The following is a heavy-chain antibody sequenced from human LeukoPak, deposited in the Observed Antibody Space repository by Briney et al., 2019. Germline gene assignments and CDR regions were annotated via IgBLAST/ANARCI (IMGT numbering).Heavy chain of an antibody. CDR2: IYYSGST. Sequence: SETLSLTCTVSGGSISSSSYYWGWIRQPPGKGLEWIGSIYYSGSTYYNPPLKSRVTISVDTSKHQFSLKLSSVTGADTAVYYCARDSKYYYDSSGPHDAFDIWGQGTMVTVSS. CDR3: ARDSKYYYDSSGPHDAFDI. J-gene: IGHJ3*02. D-gene: IGHD3-22*01. V-gene: IGHV4-39*07. CDR1: GGSISSSSYY.